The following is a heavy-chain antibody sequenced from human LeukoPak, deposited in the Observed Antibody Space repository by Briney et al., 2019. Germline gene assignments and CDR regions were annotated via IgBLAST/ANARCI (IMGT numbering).Heavy chain of an antibody. CDR2: IYTSGST. CDR1: GGSISSYY. CDR3: AREEGTVGTGCWAD. Sequence: PSETLSLTCTVSGGSISSYYWSWLRQPAGKGLEWIGRIYTSGSTNYNPSLKSRVTMSVDTSKNQFSLKLRSVTAADTAVYYCAREEGTVGTGCWADWGQGTIVTVSS. J-gene: IGHJ4*02. V-gene: IGHV4-4*07. D-gene: IGHD6-19*01.